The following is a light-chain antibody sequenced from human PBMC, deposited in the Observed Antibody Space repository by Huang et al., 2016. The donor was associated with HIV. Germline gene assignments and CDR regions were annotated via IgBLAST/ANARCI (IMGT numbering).Light chain of an antibody. Sequence: DIVMTQSPDSLAVSLGERATINCKSSQSVLYSSNNKNSLSWYQQKPGPSPKLLISWASTRESGVPDRVSGSGSGTDFTLTISSLQAEDVAVYYCHQYYNTRYTFGQGTKLEIK. J-gene: IGKJ2*01. CDR3: HQYYNTRYT. CDR2: WAS. CDR1: QSVLYSSNNKNS. V-gene: IGKV4-1*01.